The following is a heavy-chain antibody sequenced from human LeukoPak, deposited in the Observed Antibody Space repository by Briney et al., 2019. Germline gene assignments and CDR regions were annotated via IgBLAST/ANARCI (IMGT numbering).Heavy chain of an antibody. CDR3: ARFYGSGSYYKWWFDP. Sequence: PSETLSLTCTVSGGSISSSSYYWGWIRQSPGKGLEWIGSIYYSGSTYYNPSLKSRVTISVDTSKNQFSLKLSSVTAADTAVYYCARFYGSGSYYKWWFDPWGQGTLVTVSS. CDR1: GGSISSSSYY. CDR2: IYYSGST. V-gene: IGHV4-39*07. J-gene: IGHJ5*02. D-gene: IGHD3-10*01.